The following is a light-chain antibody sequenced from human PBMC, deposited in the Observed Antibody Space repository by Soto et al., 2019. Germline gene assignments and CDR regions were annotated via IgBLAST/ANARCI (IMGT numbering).Light chain of an antibody. V-gene: IGKV3-20*01. Sequence: ETVLTQSPGTLSLSPGARTTLSCRASQSVGSDYLAWYQQKPGQAPRLLIYGASSRAAGIPDRFSGSGSGTDFTLTISSLEPEGFAIYYCQQYNTWPPVTFGQGTKVDIK. CDR3: QQYNTWPPVT. CDR1: QSVGSDY. J-gene: IGKJ1*01. CDR2: GAS.